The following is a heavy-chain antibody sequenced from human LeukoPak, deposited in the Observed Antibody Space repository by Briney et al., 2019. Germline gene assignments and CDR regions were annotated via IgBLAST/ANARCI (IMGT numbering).Heavy chain of an antibody. D-gene: IGHD3-10*02. J-gene: IGHJ4*02. Sequence: GGSLRLSCAASGLIVSSNYMTWVRQAPGKGLEWVSVIYSGGSMYYADSVKGRFTISRDNAKNSLYLQMNSLRAEDTAVYYCAREGYYVAPDYWGQGTLVTVSS. CDR1: GLIVSSNY. V-gene: IGHV3-53*01. CDR2: IYSGGSM. CDR3: AREGYYVAPDY.